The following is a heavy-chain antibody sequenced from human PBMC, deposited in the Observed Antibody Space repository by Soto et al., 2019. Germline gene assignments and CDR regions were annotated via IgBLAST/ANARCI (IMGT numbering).Heavy chain of an antibody. D-gene: IGHD3-22*01. Sequence: ASVKVSCKASGYPFISYGVSWVRQAPGQGLEWLGWISAYDGNTNYAQILQGRVSMTTDTSTNTAYMELRSLRSDDTAMYYCARGGYYDSSGSRNYYYYGMNVWGQGTTVTVSS. J-gene: IGHJ6*02. CDR2: ISAYDGNT. V-gene: IGHV1-18*01. CDR1: GYPFISYG. CDR3: ARGGYYDSSGSRNYYYYGMNV.